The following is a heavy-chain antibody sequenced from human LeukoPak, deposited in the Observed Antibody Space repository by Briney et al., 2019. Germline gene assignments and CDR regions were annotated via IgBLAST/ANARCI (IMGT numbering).Heavy chain of an antibody. CDR1: GFIVSSNY. D-gene: IGHD3-10*01. J-gene: IGHJ4*02. Sequence: GGSLRLSCAASGFIVSSNYMSWVRQAPGRGLEWVSVIYSDGSTYYSDSVKGRFTISRDNSKNTLYLQMNSLRAEDTAVYYCARDSGGDVGHPDYWGQGTLVTVSS. V-gene: IGHV3-53*01. CDR3: ARDSGGDVGHPDY. CDR2: IYSDGST.